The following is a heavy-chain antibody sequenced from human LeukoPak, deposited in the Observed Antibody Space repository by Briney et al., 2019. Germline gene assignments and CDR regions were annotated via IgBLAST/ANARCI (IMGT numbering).Heavy chain of an antibody. Sequence: GGSLRLSCAASGFPFDDYGMSWVRQVPGKGLEWVSSINWNGGSTAYADSVKGRFTISRDNAKKSLYLQMNSLRAEDTAVYYCARHDFWSGSKGGDYWGQGTLVTVSS. V-gene: IGHV3-20*04. CDR2: INWNGGST. D-gene: IGHD3-3*01. CDR1: GFPFDDYG. J-gene: IGHJ4*02. CDR3: ARHDFWSGSKGGDY.